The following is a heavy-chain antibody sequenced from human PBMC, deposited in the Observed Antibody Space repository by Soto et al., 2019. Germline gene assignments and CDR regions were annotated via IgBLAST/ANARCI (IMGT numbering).Heavy chain of an antibody. V-gene: IGHV3-74*01. D-gene: IGHD6-19*01. CDR3: ATGSGWYSPAY. Sequence: EVQLVESGGGLVQPGGSLRLSCAASGFTFSSNWMHWVRQGPGKGLVWVSRIDNDGSSRDYADSVKGRFTLSRDNAQNALYLEMSSLRAEDTAVYYCATGSGWYSPAYGGKGTLVTVSS. CDR2: IDNDGSSR. J-gene: IGHJ4*02. CDR1: GFTFSSNW.